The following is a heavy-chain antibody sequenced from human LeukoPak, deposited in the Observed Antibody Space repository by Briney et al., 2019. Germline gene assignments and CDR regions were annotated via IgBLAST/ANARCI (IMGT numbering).Heavy chain of an antibody. V-gene: IGHV4-61*05. CDR2: IYYTGRT. CDR3: ARVEMATIFLDS. Sequence: SETLSLTCTVSGGSISSSSYYWGWIRQPPGKGLEWIGYIYYTGRTNYNPSLKSRVTISVDTSKNQFSLKLSSVTAADTAVYYCARVEMATIFLDSWGQGTLVSVSS. J-gene: IGHJ4*02. D-gene: IGHD5-24*01. CDR1: GGSISSSSYY.